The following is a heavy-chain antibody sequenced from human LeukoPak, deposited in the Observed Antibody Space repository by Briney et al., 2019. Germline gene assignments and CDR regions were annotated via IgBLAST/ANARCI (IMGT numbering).Heavy chain of an antibody. J-gene: IGHJ1*01. CDR1: GYTLTELS. V-gene: IGHV1-24*01. D-gene: IGHD3-22*01. Sequence: ASVKVSCRVSGYTLTELSMHWVRQAPGKGLEWMGGFDPEDGETIYAQKFQGRVTMTEDTSTDPAYMELSSLRSEDTAVYYCATYYYDSSGYYRPQYFQHWGQGTLVTVSS. CDR2: FDPEDGET. CDR3: ATYYYDSSGYYRPQYFQH.